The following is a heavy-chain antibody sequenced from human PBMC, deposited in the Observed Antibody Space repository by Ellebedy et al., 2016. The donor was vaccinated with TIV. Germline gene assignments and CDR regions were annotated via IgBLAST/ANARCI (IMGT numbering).Heavy chain of an antibody. CDR1: GFSLSTTRVS. D-gene: IGHD6-19*01. V-gene: IGHV2-70*11. CDR3: ARTDGSGWAFDS. CDR2: IDWDDDK. Sequence: SGPTLVKPTQTLTLTCTFSGFSLSTTRVSVSWIRQPLGKALEWLARIDWDDDKYFNTSLRTRLTISKDTSKNQVVLTMTNMDPVDTATYYCARTDGSGWAFDSWGQGTLVTVSS. J-gene: IGHJ4*02.